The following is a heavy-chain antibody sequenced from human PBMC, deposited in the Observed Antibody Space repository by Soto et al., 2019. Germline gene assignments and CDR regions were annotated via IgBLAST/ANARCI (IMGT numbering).Heavy chain of an antibody. CDR2: IYHTGST. CDR3: ARGGLSRVRGVRGSNNMDV. CDR1: GGSINNNNW. V-gene: IGHV4-4*02. Sequence: QVQLQESGPGLVKPSGTLSLTCAVSGGSINNNNWWSWVRQSPGKGLEWIGEIYHTGSTNYNPSLESRVTMLVDKSKNQISLKVISVTATDTAVYYCARGGLSRVRGVRGSNNMDVWGQGTTVTVSS. D-gene: IGHD3-10*01. J-gene: IGHJ6*02.